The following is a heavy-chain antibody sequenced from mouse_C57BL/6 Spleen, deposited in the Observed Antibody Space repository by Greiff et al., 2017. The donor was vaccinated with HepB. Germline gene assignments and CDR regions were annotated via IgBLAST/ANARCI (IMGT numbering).Heavy chain of an antibody. CDR3: ARNQDY. V-gene: IGHV1-82*01. J-gene: IGHJ2*01. CDR2: IYPGDGDT. CDR1: GYAFSSSW. Sequence: QVQLKESGPELVKPGASVKISCKASGYAFSSSWMNWVKQRPGKGLEWIGRIYPGDGDTNYNVKFKGKATLTADKSSSTAYMQLSSLTSAVSAVFFFARNQDYWGQGTTLTVSS.